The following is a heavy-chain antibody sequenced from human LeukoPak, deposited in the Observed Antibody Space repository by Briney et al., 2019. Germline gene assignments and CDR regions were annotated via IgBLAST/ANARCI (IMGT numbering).Heavy chain of an antibody. Sequence: SETLSLTCTVSGGSISSYYWSWIRQPPGKGLEWIGYIYYSGSTNCNPSLKSRVTISVDTSKNQFSLKLSSVTAADTAVYYCARAAYCSGGSCYSFNGNYFDYWGQGTLVTVSS. CDR1: GGSISSYY. CDR2: IYYSGST. CDR3: ARAAYCSGGSCYSFNGNYFDY. V-gene: IGHV4-59*01. D-gene: IGHD2-15*01. J-gene: IGHJ4*02.